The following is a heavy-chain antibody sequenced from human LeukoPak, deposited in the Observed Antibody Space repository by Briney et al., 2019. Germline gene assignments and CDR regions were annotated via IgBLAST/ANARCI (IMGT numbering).Heavy chain of an antibody. V-gene: IGHV3-30*01. CDR2: ISDDGSNK. Sequence: GRSLRLSCAASGFTFSSYDMDWVRQAPGKGLGWVAIISDDGSNKYYADSGKGRFTISRDNSKPTLYLQMTTLRAEDTAVYFCAREAKYFYDNSGYYTNSFDTWGQGILVTVSP. D-gene: IGHD3-22*01. CDR3: AREAKYFYDNSGYYTNSFDT. J-gene: IGHJ5*02. CDR1: GFTFSSYD.